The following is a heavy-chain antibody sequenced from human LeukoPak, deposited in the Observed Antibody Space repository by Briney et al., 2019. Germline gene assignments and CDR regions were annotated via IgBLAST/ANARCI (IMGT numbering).Heavy chain of an antibody. D-gene: IGHD4-17*01. CDR2: IYYSRST. V-gene: IGHV4-59*01. CDR3: ARESDYGDYSIDY. CDR1: GGSISSYY. Sequence: SETLSLTCTVSGGSISSYYWSWIRQPPGKGLEWIGYIYYSRSTNYNPSLKSRVTISVDTSKNQFSLKLSSVTAADTAVYYCARESDYGDYSIDYWGQGTLVTVSS. J-gene: IGHJ4*02.